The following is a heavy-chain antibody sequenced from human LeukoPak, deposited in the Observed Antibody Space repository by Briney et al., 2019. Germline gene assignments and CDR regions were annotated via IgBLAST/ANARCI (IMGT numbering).Heavy chain of an antibody. J-gene: IGHJ3*02. D-gene: IGHD2-15*01. CDR3: ARTRGDCSGGSCYFDAFDI. CDR1: GFTFSSYW. Sequence: GGSLRLSCAASGFTFSSYWMHWVRQAPGKGLVWVSRINSDGSSTTYADSVKGRFTISGDNAKNTLYLQMNSLRAEDTAVYYCARTRGDCSGGSCYFDAFDIWGQGTMATVSS. CDR2: INSDGSST. V-gene: IGHV3-74*01.